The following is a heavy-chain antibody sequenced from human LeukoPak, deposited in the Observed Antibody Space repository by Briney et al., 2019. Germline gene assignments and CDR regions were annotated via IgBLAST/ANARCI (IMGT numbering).Heavy chain of an antibody. CDR1: GFTFSTYW. V-gene: IGHV3-7*01. Sequence: GGSLRLSCAASGFTFSTYWMSWVRQAPGKGLEWVPNIKQDGSAENYVDSVKGRFTVSRDNAKNLLFLQMNSLRGEDSAVYYCARKGTFQDDAFDIWGQGTMVTVSS. CDR2: IKQDGSAE. D-gene: IGHD1/OR15-1a*01. CDR3: ARKGTFQDDAFDI. J-gene: IGHJ3*02.